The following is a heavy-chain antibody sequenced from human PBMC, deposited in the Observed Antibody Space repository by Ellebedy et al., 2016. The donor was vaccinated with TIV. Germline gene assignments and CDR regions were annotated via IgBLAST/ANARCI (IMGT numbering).Heavy chain of an antibody. Sequence: GGSLRLSCAGSGFTFSSYTMHWVRQAPGKGLEYVSIISPDGTVTDYPNSVKGRFTISRDNSMSTLFLQMGSLRVEDTAVYFCARGRLAAGGYHPEKPRLGALNYWGRGTLVTVSS. CDR2: ISPDGTVT. CDR1: GFTFSSYT. J-gene: IGHJ4*02. D-gene: IGHD6-13*01. V-gene: IGHV3-64*01. CDR3: ARGRLAAGGYHPEKPRLGALNY.